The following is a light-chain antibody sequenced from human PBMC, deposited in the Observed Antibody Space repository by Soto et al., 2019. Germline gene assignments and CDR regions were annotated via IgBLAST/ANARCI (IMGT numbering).Light chain of an antibody. Sequence: EIVLTQSPGTLSLSPGERATLSCRASQSVSSSYLAWYQHKPGQAPRLLIYGASSRATGIPDRFSGSGSGTDFSLTISRLEPEDFAVYYCQQYGSSSWTFGRGTTVEIK. CDR1: QSVSSSY. CDR3: QQYGSSSWT. CDR2: GAS. V-gene: IGKV3-20*01. J-gene: IGKJ1*01.